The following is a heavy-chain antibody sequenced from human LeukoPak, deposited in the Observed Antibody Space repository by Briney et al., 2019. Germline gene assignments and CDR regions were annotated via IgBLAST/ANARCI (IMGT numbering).Heavy chain of an antibody. V-gene: IGHV3-23*01. J-gene: IGHJ4*02. D-gene: IGHD2-21*02. CDR1: GFTFSNYA. CDR3: AKDFVVVPGNVNYFAF. Sequence: PGGSLRLSCAASGFTFSNYAMSWVRQAPGKGLQWVSAITGSGDSTYYADSVKGRFTLSRDNSKNRLYLQMNRLRAEDTAVYYCAKDFVVVPGNVNYFAFWGQGTLVTVSS. CDR2: ITGSGDST.